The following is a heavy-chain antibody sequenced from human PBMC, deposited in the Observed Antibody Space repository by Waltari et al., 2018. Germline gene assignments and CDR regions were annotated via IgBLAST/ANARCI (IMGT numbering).Heavy chain of an antibody. Sequence: QVQLQESGPGLVKPSETLSLTCTVSGGSISSYYWSWIRQPPGKGLEWIGYIYYSGSTNYNPSLKSRVTISVDTSKNQFSLKLSSVTAADTAVYYCARTDSGYDTPYYYYGMDVWGQGTTVTVSS. V-gene: IGHV4-59*01. CDR2: IYYSGST. CDR3: ARTDSGYDTPYYYYGMDV. D-gene: IGHD5-12*01. J-gene: IGHJ6*02. CDR1: GGSISSYY.